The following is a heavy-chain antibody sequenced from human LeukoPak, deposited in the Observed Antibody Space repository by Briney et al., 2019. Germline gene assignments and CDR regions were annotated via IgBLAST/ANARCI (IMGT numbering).Heavy chain of an antibody. CDR1: GFTFSSYG. CDR3: AKVLEWFGELTLFDY. CDR2: ISGSGGST. J-gene: IGHJ4*02. Sequence: GGSLRLSCAASGFTFSSYGMSWVRQAPGGGLEWVSAISGSGGSTYYADSVKGRFTISRDNSKNTLYLQMNSLRAEDTAVYYCAKVLEWFGELTLFDYWGQGTLVTVSS. V-gene: IGHV3-23*01. D-gene: IGHD3-10*01.